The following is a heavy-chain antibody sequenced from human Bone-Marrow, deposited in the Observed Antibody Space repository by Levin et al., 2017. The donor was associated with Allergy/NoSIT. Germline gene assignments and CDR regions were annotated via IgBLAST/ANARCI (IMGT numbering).Heavy chain of an antibody. J-gene: IGHJ6*02. CDR3: AREFQLGYYYYGMGV. Sequence: GASVKVSCKVSGGTFNSYAISWVRQAPGRGLEWMGLITPIYGTTNYAQKFQGRVTINADESTRTAYMELSSLIFEDTAVYYCAREFQLGYYYYGMGVWGQGATVTVSS. V-gene: IGHV1-69*13. CDR2: ITPIYGTT. CDR1: GGTFNSYA. D-gene: IGHD1-1*01.